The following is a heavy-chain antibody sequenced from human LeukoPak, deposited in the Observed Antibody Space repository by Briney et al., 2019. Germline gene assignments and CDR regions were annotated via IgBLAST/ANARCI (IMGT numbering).Heavy chain of an antibody. J-gene: IGHJ4*02. CDR3: ARGPFGNFFTLYYFDY. V-gene: IGHV1-2*02. D-gene: IGHD1-7*01. CDR1: GYTFTGYY. CDR2: INPNSGGT. Sequence: ASVKVSCKASGYTFTGYYMHWVRQAPGQGLEWMGWINPNSGGTNYAQKFQGRVTMTRDTSISTAYMELSRLRSDDTAVYYCARGPFGNFFTLYYFDYWGQGTLVTVSS.